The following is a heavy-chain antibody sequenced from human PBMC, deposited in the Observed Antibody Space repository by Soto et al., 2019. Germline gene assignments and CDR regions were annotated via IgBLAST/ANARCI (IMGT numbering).Heavy chain of an antibody. Sequence: QVQLVESGGGVVQPGTSLRLSCAASGFTFRTYGMYWARQAPGKGLAWVAIISNDGSNEYYADSVKGRFTISRDNSQNTLNLEMNSLRAEDTAIYYCAKGGAGYYYYYMDVWGKGTTVTVSS. CDR1: GFTFRTYG. D-gene: IGHD3-16*01. J-gene: IGHJ6*03. V-gene: IGHV3-30*18. CDR2: ISNDGSNE. CDR3: AKGGAGYYYYYMDV.